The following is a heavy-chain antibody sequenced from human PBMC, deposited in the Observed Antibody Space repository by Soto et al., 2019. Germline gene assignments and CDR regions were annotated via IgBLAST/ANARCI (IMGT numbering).Heavy chain of an antibody. Sequence: GGSLRLCCAASGFTFNNFAMNWVRQVPGKGLEWVAAISGTGGSTFYSDSLGGRFTISRDNSKNILFLQMKSLKAGDTAVYYCAKTSSASDRDSPGWWGQGTLVTVSS. CDR3: AKTSSASDRDSPGW. CDR1: GFTFNNFA. V-gene: IGHV3-23*01. CDR2: ISGTGGST. D-gene: IGHD2-21*01. J-gene: IGHJ4*02.